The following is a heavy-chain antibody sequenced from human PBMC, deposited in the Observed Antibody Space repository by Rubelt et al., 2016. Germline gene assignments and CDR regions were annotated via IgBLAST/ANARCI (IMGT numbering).Heavy chain of an antibody. CDR3: ASSGVVLAALDY. Sequence: QVQLQESGPGLVKPSGTLSLTCAVSGGSISSSNWWSWVRQPPGKGLEWIGEIYHRGRTNYNPSLKGRVTISVDKSKNQFSLKLSSVTAADTTVYYCASSGVVLAALDYWGQGTLVTVSS. CDR2: IYHRGRT. D-gene: IGHD6-6*01. V-gene: IGHV4-4*02. CDR1: GGSISSSNW. J-gene: IGHJ4*02.